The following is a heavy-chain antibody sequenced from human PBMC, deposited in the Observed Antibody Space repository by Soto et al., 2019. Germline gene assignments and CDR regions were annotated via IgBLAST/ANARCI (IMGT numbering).Heavy chain of an antibody. V-gene: IGHV3-33*01. CDR3: ARMTSMATTDGPIRPSDY. J-gene: IGHJ4*02. CDR1: GFTFSSYG. D-gene: IGHD5-12*01. Sequence: GSLRLSCAASGFTFSSYGMHWVRQAPGKGLEWVAVIWYDGSNKYYADSVKGRFTISRDNSKNTLYLQMNSLRAEDTAVYYCARMTSMATTDGPIRPSDYWGQGTLVTVSS. CDR2: IWYDGSNK.